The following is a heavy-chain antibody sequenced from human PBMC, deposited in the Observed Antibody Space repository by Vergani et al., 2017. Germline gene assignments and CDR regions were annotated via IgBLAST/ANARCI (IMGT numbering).Heavy chain of an antibody. Sequence: QLQLQESASGLVKPPQTLSLTCAVSGGSISSGGYSWSWIRQPPRKGLEWIVYIYHSGSTYYNPSLKSRVTISGDRSKKQFSLKLRSVTAADTAVYYCAREGEELGIPHWGQGTLVTVSS. J-gene: IGHJ4*02. CDR2: IYHSGST. D-gene: IGHD7-27*01. CDR3: AREGEELGIPH. CDR1: GGSISSGGYS. V-gene: IGHV4-30-2*01.